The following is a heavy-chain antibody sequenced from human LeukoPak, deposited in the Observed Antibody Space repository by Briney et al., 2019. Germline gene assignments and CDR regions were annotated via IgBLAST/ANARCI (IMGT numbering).Heavy chain of an antibody. CDR2: INPSGGST. V-gene: IGHV1-46*01. Sequence: GASVKVSCKASGYTFTSYYMHWVRQAPGQGLEWMGIINPSGGSTSYAQKFQGRVAMTRDTSTSTVYMELSSLRSEDTAVYYCARSGGYYYDSSGDDAFDIWGQGTMVTVSS. D-gene: IGHD3-22*01. J-gene: IGHJ3*02. CDR3: ARSGGYYYDSSGDDAFDI. CDR1: GYTFTSYY.